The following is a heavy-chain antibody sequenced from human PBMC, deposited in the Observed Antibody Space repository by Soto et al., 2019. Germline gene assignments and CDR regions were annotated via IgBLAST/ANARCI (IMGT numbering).Heavy chain of an antibody. Sequence: GGSLRLSCAASGFTFGDYWMHWVRQPPGKGPEWVSRMTGDGRTTQYADSVKGRFTASRDNANSTLYLQMKSLRAEDTAVYYCATAEVDYWGQGTLVTVSS. CDR2: MTGDGRTT. V-gene: IGHV3-74*03. J-gene: IGHJ4*02. CDR1: GFTFGDYW. CDR3: ATAEVDY.